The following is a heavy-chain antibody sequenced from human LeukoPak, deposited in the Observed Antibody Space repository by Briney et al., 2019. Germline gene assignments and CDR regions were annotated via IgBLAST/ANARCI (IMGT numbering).Heavy chain of an antibody. D-gene: IGHD3-10*01. CDR2: IYPGDSDT. V-gene: IGHV5-51*01. Sequence: GESLKISCKGSGYSFTSYWIGWVRQMPGKGLEWMGIIYPGDSDTRYSPSFQGQVTISADKSISTAYLQWSSLKASDTAMYYCARRQIVSYRQSPGEYYFDYWGQGTLVTVSS. CDR3: ARRQIVSYRQSPGEYYFDY. J-gene: IGHJ4*02. CDR1: GYSFTSYW.